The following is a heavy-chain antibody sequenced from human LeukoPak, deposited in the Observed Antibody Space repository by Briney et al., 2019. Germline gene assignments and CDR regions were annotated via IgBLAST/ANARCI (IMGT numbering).Heavy chain of an antibody. CDR2: INPTGGST. CDR3: ARDHYHKIHSVMVTAPDY. CDR1: GYTFTSYY. Sequence: ASVKVSCKASGYTFTSYYMHWVRQAPGEGLEWMGIINPTGGSTSYAQKFQGRVTMTRDTSTSTVYMELSSLRSEDTAVYYCARDHYHKIHSVMVTAPDYWGQGSLVTVSS. J-gene: IGHJ4*02. D-gene: IGHD2-21*02. V-gene: IGHV1-46*01.